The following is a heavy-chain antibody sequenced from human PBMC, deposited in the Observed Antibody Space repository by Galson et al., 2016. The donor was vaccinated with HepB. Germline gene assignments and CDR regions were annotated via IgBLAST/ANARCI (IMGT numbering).Heavy chain of an antibody. CDR2: IYTSVAT. Sequence: SLRLSCAASGFTVTRSYMTWVRQAPGKGLEWVSVIYTSVATSYAASVKGRLIMSRNNAKNTVDLQMSSLRTEDTAVYYCARGLVGSTTAFDSWGQGTLVAVSS. CDR1: GFTVTRSY. CDR3: ARGLVGSTTAFDS. J-gene: IGHJ4*02. V-gene: IGHV3-53*04. D-gene: IGHD2/OR15-2a*01.